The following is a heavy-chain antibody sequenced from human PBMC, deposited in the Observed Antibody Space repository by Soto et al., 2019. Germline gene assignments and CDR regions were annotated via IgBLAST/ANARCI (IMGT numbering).Heavy chain of an antibody. V-gene: IGHV3-30*18. CDR2: ISYDGSNK. D-gene: IGHD6-6*01. CDR3: AKVYSSSPYYYYYGMDV. J-gene: IGHJ6*02. CDR1: GFTFSSYG. Sequence: GGSLRLSCAASGFTFSSYGMHWVRQAPGKGLEWVAVISYDGSNKYYADSVKGRFTISRDNSKNTLYLQMNSLRAEDTAVYYCAKVYSSSPYYYYYGMDVWGQGTTVTVSS.